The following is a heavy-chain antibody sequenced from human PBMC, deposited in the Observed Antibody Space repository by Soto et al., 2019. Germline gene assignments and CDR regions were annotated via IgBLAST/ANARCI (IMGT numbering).Heavy chain of an antibody. Sequence: ASVKVSCKASGYTFTGYYMHWVRQAPGQGLEWMGWINPNSGGTNYAQKFQGRVTMTRDTSISTAYMELSRLRSDDTAVYYCAKEITMIVVVGSPEYFQHWGQGTLVTVSS. D-gene: IGHD3-22*01. CDR3: AKEITMIVVVGSPEYFQH. J-gene: IGHJ1*01. V-gene: IGHV1-2*02. CDR2: INPNSGGT. CDR1: GYTFTGYY.